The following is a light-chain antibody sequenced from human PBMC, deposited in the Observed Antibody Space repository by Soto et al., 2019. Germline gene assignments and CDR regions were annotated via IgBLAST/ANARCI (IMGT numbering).Light chain of an antibody. Sequence: EIVLTQFPDTLSLSPGERATLSCRASQSVSSSSLAWYQQRRGQAPRLLIHGASSRATGIPDRFSGSRSGTDFTRTISSLEPEDFAVYYCQQYGSSPRTFGQGTKVEVK. CDR1: QSVSSSS. V-gene: IGKV3-20*01. CDR3: QQYGSSPRT. J-gene: IGKJ1*01. CDR2: GAS.